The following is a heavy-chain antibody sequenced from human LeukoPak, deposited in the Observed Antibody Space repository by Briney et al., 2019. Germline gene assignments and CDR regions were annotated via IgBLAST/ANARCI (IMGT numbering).Heavy chain of an antibody. V-gene: IGHV4-59*08. CDR1: GGSISSYY. D-gene: IGHD2/OR15-2a*01. Sequence: SETLSLTCTVSGGSISSYYWSWIRQPPGKGLEWIGYIYYSGSTNYNPSLKSRVTISVDTSKNQFSLKLSSVTAADTAVYYCARLSVLRWVDPWGQGTLVTVSS. J-gene: IGHJ5*02. CDR3: ARLSVLRWVDP. CDR2: IYYSGST.